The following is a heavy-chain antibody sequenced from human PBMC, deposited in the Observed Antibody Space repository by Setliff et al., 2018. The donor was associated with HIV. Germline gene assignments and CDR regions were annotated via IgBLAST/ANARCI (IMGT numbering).Heavy chain of an antibody. Sequence: GGSLRLSCAASRFTFSNYWMNWVRQAPGKGLEWVANIKEDGSEKNYVDSVKGRFTISRDNAKNSLFLQMNSLRVEDTAVYYCARGHYSSSSGWGQGTLVT. D-gene: IGHD6-6*01. CDR3: ARGHYSSSSG. CDR1: RFTFSNYW. V-gene: IGHV3-7*03. CDR2: IKEDGSEK. J-gene: IGHJ4*02.